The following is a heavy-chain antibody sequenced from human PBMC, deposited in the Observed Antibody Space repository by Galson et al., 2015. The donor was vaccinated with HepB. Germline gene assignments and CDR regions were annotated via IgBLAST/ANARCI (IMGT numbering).Heavy chain of an antibody. CDR2: IYPGDSDT. J-gene: IGHJ6*02. Sequence: QSGAEVKKPGESLKISCKGSGYSFTSYWIGWVRQMPGKGLEWMGIIYPGDSDTRYSPSFQGQVTISADKSISTAYLQWSSLKASDTAMYYCARSLDCGGDCSLPDYYYGMDVWGQGITVTVSS. V-gene: IGHV5-51*01. D-gene: IGHD2-21*02. CDR3: ARSLDCGGDCSLPDYYYGMDV. CDR1: GYSFTSYW.